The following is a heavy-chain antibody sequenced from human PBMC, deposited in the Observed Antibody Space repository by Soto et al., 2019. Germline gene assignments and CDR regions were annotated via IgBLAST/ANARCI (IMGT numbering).Heavy chain of an antibody. Sequence: QVQLQESGPGLVKPSETLSLTCTLSVGSINSGGYYWTWIRQHPGKGLEWIGYISYSGTTSYNPSLKSRLTISIDTQNQFSLKLSSVTAADTATYYCARQFCGGDCLPPLNLGQGTLVTVSS. CDR2: ISYSGTT. CDR3: ARQFCGGDCLPPLN. CDR1: VGSINSGGYY. D-gene: IGHD2-21*02. J-gene: IGHJ4*02. V-gene: IGHV4-31*03.